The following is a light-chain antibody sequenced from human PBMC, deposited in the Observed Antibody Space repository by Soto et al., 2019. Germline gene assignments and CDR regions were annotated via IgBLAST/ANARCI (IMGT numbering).Light chain of an antibody. V-gene: IGKV3-15*01. J-gene: IGKJ3*01. Sequence: EIVMTQSPATLSVSPGEGATLSCRASQSVSSKLAWYQQKPVQAPRLLIYGASTRATGIPARFSGSESGTEFALTISSLQSEDFAVYYCQQYDNWPFTFGPGTKVDIK. CDR2: GAS. CDR3: QQYDNWPFT. CDR1: QSVSSK.